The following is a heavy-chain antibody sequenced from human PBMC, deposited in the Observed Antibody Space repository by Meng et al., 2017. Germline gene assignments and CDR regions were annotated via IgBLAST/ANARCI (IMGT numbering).Heavy chain of an antibody. D-gene: IGHD3-22*01. CDR2: IYPGDSDT. J-gene: IGHJ5*02. Sequence: GESLKISCKGSGYSFTSYWIGWVRQMPGKGLEWMGIIYPGDSDTRYSPSFQGQVTISADKSISTAYLQWSSLKASDTAMYYCARQGDHYYDSSGYSLLGVWFDPWGHGNQVNVSS. CDR3: ARQGDHYYDSSGYSLLGVWFDP. V-gene: IGHV5-51*01. CDR1: GYSFTSYW.